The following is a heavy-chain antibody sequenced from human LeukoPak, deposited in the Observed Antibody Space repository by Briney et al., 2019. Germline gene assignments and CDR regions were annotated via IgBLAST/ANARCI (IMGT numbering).Heavy chain of an antibody. V-gene: IGHV4-30-2*01. CDR1: GGSISSGGYS. Sequence: SETLSLTCAVSGGSISSGGYSWSWIRQPPGKGLEWIGYIYHSGSTYYNPSLKSRVTISVDRSKNQFSLKLSSVTAADTAVYYCAREAIDTQLNYDSSGYYFDYWGQGTLVTVSS. J-gene: IGHJ4*02. CDR2: IYHSGST. D-gene: IGHD3-22*01. CDR3: AREAIDTQLNYDSSGYYFDY.